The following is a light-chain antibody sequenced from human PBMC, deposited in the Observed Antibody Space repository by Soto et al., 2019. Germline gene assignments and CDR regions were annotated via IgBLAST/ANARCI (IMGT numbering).Light chain of an antibody. Sequence: QSVLTQPASVSGSPGQSITISCTGTSSDVGAYNYVSWYQQHPGKAPKLLIYGVTNRPSGVSNRFSGSKSGNTASLTISGLQAEDEADYYCNSYTTRSTYVFGTGTKVTVL. CDR1: SSDVGAYNY. V-gene: IGLV2-14*01. CDR3: NSYTTRSTYV. J-gene: IGLJ1*01. CDR2: GVT.